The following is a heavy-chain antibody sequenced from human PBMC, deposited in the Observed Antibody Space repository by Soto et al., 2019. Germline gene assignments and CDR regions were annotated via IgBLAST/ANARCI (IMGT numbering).Heavy chain of an antibody. Sequence: GESLKISCQGSGYSFTSYWIGWVRQMPGKGLEWMGIIYPGDSDTRYSPSFQGQVTISADKSISTAYLQWSSLKAADTAMYYCARVYSSSLRDYYYYYYGMDVWGQGTTVTVSS. V-gene: IGHV5-51*01. J-gene: IGHJ6*02. CDR2: IYPGDSDT. CDR3: ARVYSSSLRDYYYYYYGMDV. CDR1: GYSFTSYW. D-gene: IGHD6-13*01.